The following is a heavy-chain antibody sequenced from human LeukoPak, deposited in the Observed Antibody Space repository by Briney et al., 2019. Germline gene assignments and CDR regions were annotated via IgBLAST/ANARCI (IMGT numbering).Heavy chain of an antibody. CDR3: ARLQKQLPRNGYYYYYMDV. V-gene: IGHV1-8*03. CDR1: GYTFTSYD. Sequence: ASVKVSCKASGYTFTSYDINWVRQATGQGLEWMGWMNPNSGNTGYAQKFQGRVTITRNTSISTAYMELSSLRSEDTAVYYCARLQKQLPRNGYYYYYMDVCGKGTTVTVSS. J-gene: IGHJ6*03. CDR2: MNPNSGNT. D-gene: IGHD6-6*01.